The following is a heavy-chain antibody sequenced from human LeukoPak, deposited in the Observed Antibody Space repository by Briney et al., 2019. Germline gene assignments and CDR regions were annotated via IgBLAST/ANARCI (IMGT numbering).Heavy chain of an antibody. Sequence: SETLSLTCTVSGGSISSSSYYWGWIRQPPGKGLEWIGSIYYSGSTYYNPSLKSRITISVDTSKNQFSLKLSSVTAADTAVYYCARLHYGGNYGYYYYYMDVWGKGTTVTISS. CDR3: ARLHYGGNYGYYYYYMDV. CDR1: GGSISSSSYY. J-gene: IGHJ6*03. D-gene: IGHD4-23*01. V-gene: IGHV4-39*01. CDR2: IYYSGST.